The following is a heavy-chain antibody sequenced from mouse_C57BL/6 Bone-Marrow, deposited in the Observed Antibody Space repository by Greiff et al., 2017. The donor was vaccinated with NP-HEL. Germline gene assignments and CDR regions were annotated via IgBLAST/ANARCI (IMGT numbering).Heavy chain of an antibody. V-gene: IGHV5-9-1*02. Sequence: DVQLVESGEGLVKPGGSLKLSCAASGFTFSSYAMSWVRQTPEKRLEWVAYISSGGDYIYYADTVKGRFTISRDDARNTLYLQMSSLKSEDTAMYYCTRDRGRYYRFAYWGQGTLVTVSA. J-gene: IGHJ3*01. CDR3: TRDRGRYYRFAY. D-gene: IGHD2-1*01. CDR1: GFTFSSYA. CDR2: ISSGGDYI.